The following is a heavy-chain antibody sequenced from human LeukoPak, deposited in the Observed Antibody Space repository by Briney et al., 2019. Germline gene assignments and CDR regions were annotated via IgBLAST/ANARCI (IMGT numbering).Heavy chain of an antibody. D-gene: IGHD4-17*01. Sequence: SQTLSLTCTVSGGSISSGNYYWGWIRQPPGKGLEWIGSIYHSGSTYYNPSLKSRVTISVDTSKNQFSLKLSSVTAADTAVYYCARDHYAFDYWGQGTLVTVSS. CDR1: GGSISSGNYY. J-gene: IGHJ4*02. V-gene: IGHV4-39*07. CDR2: IYHSGST. CDR3: ARDHYAFDY.